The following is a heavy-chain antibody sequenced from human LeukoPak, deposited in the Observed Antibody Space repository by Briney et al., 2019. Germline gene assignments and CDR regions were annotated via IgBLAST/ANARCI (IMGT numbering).Heavy chain of an antibody. V-gene: IGHV4-31*03. D-gene: IGHD5-18*01. CDR1: GGSISSGDYY. CDR3: ARVGSPITAFFDC. Sequence: SETLSFTCTVSGGSISSGDYYWSWIRQHPMKGLEWIGYIYYSGTTYYNPSLESRVTISVDTSKNQFSLKLSSMTAADTAVYYCARVGSPITAFFDCWGQGTLVSVSS. J-gene: IGHJ4*02. CDR2: IYYSGTT.